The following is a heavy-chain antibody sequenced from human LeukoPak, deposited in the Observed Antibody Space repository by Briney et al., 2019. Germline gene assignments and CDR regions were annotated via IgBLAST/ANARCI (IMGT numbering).Heavy chain of an antibody. CDR2: NSAYNGNT. CDR1: GYTFTSYG. J-gene: IGHJ4*02. Sequence: ASVKVSCQASGYTFTSYGISWVRQAPGQGLAWMGGNSAYNGNTNYAQKLQGRVTMTTGTSKSTAYMELRSLRSDDTAVYYCARNGWRKEYQLLSDDYWGQGTLVTVSS. V-gene: IGHV1-18*04. D-gene: IGHD2-2*01. CDR3: ARNGWRKEYQLLSDDY.